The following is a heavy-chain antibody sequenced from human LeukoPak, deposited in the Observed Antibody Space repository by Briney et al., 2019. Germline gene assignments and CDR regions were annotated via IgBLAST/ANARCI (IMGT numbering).Heavy chain of an antibody. J-gene: IGHJ4*02. V-gene: IGHV5-51*01. CDR2: IYPQDSDT. Sequence: GESLKISCKASGYNFPGDWIAWVRQVSRKGLEYMGIIYPQDSDTRYSPSFEGQVIISVDKSITTAYLQWNSLKPSDTAIYYCARRQTAESCTRNPDCCFDSWGQGTLVTVSS. CDR1: GYNFPGDW. CDR3: ARRQTAESCTRNPDCCFDS. D-gene: IGHD2/OR15-2a*01.